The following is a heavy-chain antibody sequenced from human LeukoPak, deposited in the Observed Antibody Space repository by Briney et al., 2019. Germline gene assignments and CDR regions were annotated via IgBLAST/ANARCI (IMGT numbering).Heavy chain of an antibody. CDR2: ISSSGSTI. Sequence: AGGSLRLSCAASGFTFSDYYMSWIRQAPGKGLEWVSYISSSGSTIYYADSVKGRFTISRDNAKNSLYLQMNSLRAEDTAVYYCAREYIVATIRLYMDVWGKGTTVTVSS. D-gene: IGHD5-12*01. V-gene: IGHV3-11*01. J-gene: IGHJ6*03. CDR3: AREYIVATIRLYMDV. CDR1: GFTFSDYY.